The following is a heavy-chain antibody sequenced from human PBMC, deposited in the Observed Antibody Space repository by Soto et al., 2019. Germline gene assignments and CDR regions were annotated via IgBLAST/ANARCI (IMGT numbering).Heavy chain of an antibody. CDR1: GFICSSYD. CDR2: ILVGGST. J-gene: IGHJ3*02. Sequence: PGGSLRLSCAASGFICSSYDMSWVRRAPGKGLEWVSTILVGGSTHYEDSVKGRFTISRDRSKNTLYLQMNSLTAGDTAVYYCAKATATGGGAFDICGQGTMVTVSS. D-gene: IGHD2-8*02. V-gene: IGHV3-23*01. CDR3: AKATATGGGAFDI.